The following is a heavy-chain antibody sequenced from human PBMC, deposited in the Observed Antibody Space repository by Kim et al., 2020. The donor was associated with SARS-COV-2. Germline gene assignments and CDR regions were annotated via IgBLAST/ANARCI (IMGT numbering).Heavy chain of an antibody. V-gene: IGHV1-3*01. CDR1: GYTFTSYA. Sequence: ASVKVSCKASGYTFTSYAMHWVRQAPGQRLEWMGWINAGNGNTKYSQKFQGRVTITRDTSASTAYMELSSLRSEDTAVYYCAREGGGNYGDVGDYWGQGTLVTVSS. CDR3: AREGGGNYGDVGDY. CDR2: INAGNGNT. J-gene: IGHJ4*02. D-gene: IGHD4-17*01.